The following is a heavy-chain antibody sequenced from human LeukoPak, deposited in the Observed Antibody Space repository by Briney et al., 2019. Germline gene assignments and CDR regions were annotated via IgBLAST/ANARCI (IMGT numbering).Heavy chain of an antibody. CDR3: ARDYGSGSYYP. CDR1: GFTFSSYG. CDR2: IWFDGSNK. V-gene: IGHV3-30*02. Sequence: GGSLRPSCAASGFTFSSYGMHWVRQAPGKGLEWVAFIWFDGSNKFYADSVKGRFTISRDNSKNTLYLQMNSLRAEDTAVYYCARDYGSGSYYPWGQGTLVTVSS. J-gene: IGHJ5*02. D-gene: IGHD3-10*01.